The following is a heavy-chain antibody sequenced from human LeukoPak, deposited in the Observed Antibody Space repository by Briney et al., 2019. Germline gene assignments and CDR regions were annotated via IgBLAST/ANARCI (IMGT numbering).Heavy chain of an antibody. D-gene: IGHD5-12*01. V-gene: IGHV3-30-3*01. CDR1: GFTFSSYA. J-gene: IGHJ4*02. Sequence: PGGSLRLSCAASGFTFSSYAMHWARNPPGKGREWVAVIPYDGSNKNYADSVKDRFTISRENYKNTLYLQMNSLRAEDTAVSYCESDRRYSGYDEGYFDYWGQGTLVTVSS. CDR2: IPYDGSNK. CDR3: ESDRRYSGYDEGYFDY.